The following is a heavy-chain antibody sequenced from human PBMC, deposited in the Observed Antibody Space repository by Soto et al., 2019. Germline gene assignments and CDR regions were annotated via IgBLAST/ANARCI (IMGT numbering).Heavy chain of an antibody. Sequence: ASVKVSCKTSGYTFTDFYMHWVRQAPGQGLEWMGWISPSGGTTTYPQRFQDRVSLTRDTSTSTVYMDLSSLKSEDTAVYYCARALYDSSGYNTLGFDHWGQGTPVTVSS. CDR1: GYTFTDFY. J-gene: IGHJ4*02. CDR3: ARALYDSSGYNTLGFDH. CDR2: ISPSGGTT. V-gene: IGHV1-46*01. D-gene: IGHD3-22*01.